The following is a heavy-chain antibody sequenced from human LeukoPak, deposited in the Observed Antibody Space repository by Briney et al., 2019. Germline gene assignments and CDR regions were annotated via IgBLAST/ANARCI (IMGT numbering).Heavy chain of an antibody. CDR3: ARDPDPYGFDY. J-gene: IGHJ4*02. V-gene: IGHV3-30-3*01. CDR1: GFTFSSYA. Sequence: PGGSLRLSCAASGFTFSSYAMHWVRQAPGKGLEWVAVISYDGSNKYYADSVKGRFTISRDNSKNTLYLQMNSLRAEDTAVYYCARDPDPYGFDYWGQGTLVTVSS. D-gene: IGHD4-17*01. CDR2: ISYDGSNK.